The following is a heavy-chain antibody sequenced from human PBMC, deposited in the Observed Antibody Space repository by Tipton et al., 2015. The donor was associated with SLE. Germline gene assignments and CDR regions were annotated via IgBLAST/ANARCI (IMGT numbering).Heavy chain of an antibody. J-gene: IGHJ4*02. V-gene: IGHV3-23*03. CDR1: GFTFSNYA. Sequence: SLRLSCSASGFTFSNYAMSWVRQAPGKGLEWVSVIYAGTSSTYYADSVRGRFTISRDNSRNTVYLQMNSLRAEDTAVYYCARDSPRGGFDYWGQGTLITVSS. CDR3: ARDSPRGGFDY. D-gene: IGHD3-10*01. CDR2: IYAGTSST.